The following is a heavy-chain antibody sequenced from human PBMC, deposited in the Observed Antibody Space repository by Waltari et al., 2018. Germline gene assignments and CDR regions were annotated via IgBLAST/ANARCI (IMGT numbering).Heavy chain of an antibody. CDR1: GFTFSSYA. CDR3: VKMLPRGVAAAGTSDY. V-gene: IGHV3-23*03. Sequence: EVQLLESGGGLVQPGGSLRLSCAASGFTFSSYAMSWVRQAPGKGLEWVSVIYSGGSSTYYADSVKGRFTISRDNSKNTLYLQMNSLRAEDTAVYYCVKMLPRGVAAAGTSDYWGQGTLVTVSS. CDR2: IYSGGSST. D-gene: IGHD6-13*01. J-gene: IGHJ4*02.